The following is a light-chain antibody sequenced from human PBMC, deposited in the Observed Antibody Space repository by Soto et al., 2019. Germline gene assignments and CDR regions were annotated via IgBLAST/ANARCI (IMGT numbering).Light chain of an antibody. Sequence: DIQMTQSPSTLSASVGDRVTITCRASQSITNCLAWYQQKPGKAPKLLIFDASSLRSGVPSRFCGSGSGTEFTLTISSLPPEDFAPYYCEQHNHYSPYTFGQGTKLEIK. CDR2: DAS. CDR3: EQHNHYSPYT. CDR1: QSITNC. J-gene: IGKJ2*01. V-gene: IGKV1-5*03.